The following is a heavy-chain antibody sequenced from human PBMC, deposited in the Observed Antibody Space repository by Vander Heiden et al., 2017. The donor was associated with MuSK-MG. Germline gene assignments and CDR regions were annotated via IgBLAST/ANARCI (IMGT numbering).Heavy chain of an antibody. CDR2: ISSSSSYT. CDR1: GFTFSDYY. CDR3: ATATRIAALVPDY. V-gene: IGHV3-11*06. J-gene: IGHJ4*02. Sequence: QVQLVESGGGLVKPGGSLRLSCAASGFTFSDYYMSWIRQAPGKGLEWVSYISSSSSYTNYADSVKGRFTISRDNAKNSLYLQMNSLRAEDTAVYYCATATRIAALVPDYWGQGTLVTVSS. D-gene: IGHD6-6*01.